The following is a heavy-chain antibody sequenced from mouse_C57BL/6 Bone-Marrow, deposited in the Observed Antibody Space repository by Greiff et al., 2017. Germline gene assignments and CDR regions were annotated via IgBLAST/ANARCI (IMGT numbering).Heavy chain of an antibody. CDR2: IYPRSGNT. D-gene: IGHD3-2*02. J-gene: IGHJ3*01. V-gene: IGHV1-81*01. CDR3: AGSSGPAY. Sequence: QVQLQQSGAELARPGASVKLSCKASGYTFTSSGISWVKQRTGQGLEWIGEIYPRSGNTYYNEKFKGKATLPADKSTSTAYMELRSLTSEDAAVYFCAGSSGPAYWGQGTLVTVSA. CDR1: GYTFTSSG.